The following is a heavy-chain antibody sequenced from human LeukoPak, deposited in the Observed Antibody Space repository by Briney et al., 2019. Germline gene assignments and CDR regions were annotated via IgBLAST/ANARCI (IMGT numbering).Heavy chain of an antibody. CDR2: ISGSGGST. J-gene: IGHJ4*02. V-gene: IGHV3-23*01. Sequence: GGSLRLSCSPSGFTLTRYAVTCVRQAPGKGLEWVSVISGSGGSTYHADSVKGRFTISRDNSKNTLYLQRNSLRAEDTAVKYCGSGSREDIPVGRPHYWGEGTLVTVSS. D-gene: IGHD2-15*01. CDR3: GSGSREDIPVGRPHY. CDR1: GFTLTRYA.